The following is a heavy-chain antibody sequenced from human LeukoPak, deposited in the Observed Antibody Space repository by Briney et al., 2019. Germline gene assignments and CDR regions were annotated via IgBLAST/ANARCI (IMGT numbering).Heavy chain of an antibody. CDR2: IPYDGSNK. J-gene: IGHJ4*02. Sequence: GGSLRLSCAASGFTFSSYGMHWVRQAPGKGLEWVAFIPYDGSNKYYADSVKGRFTISRDNSKNTLYLQMNSLRAEDTAVYYCAKDPRKVDYYDSSGYRSHFDYWGQGTLVTVSS. CDR3: AKDPRKVDYYDSSGYRSHFDY. D-gene: IGHD3-22*01. V-gene: IGHV3-30*02. CDR1: GFTFSSYG.